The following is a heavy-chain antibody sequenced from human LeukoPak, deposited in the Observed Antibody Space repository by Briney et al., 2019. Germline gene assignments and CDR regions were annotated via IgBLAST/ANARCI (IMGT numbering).Heavy chain of an antibody. CDR2: IGYDGDNK. V-gene: IGHV3-30-3*01. Sequence: QSGKSLRLSCAASGFTFSNYAMNWVRQAPGKGLEWVAFIGYDGDNKFYVDSVRGRFTISRDNSKNTLYLQMKALRDEDTATYYCAKRGPIYSGAPGNYFDYWGQGTLVTVSS. CDR1: GFTFSNYA. CDR3: AKRGPIYSGAPGNYFDY. D-gene: IGHD3-10*01. J-gene: IGHJ4*02.